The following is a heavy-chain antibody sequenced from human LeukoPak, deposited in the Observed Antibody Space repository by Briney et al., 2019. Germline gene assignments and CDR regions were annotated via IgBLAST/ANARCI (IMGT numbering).Heavy chain of an antibody. CDR2: ISWDGGST. CDR3: AKAPLRPGAEYFQH. CDR1: GFTFGDYT. Sequence: GGSLRLSCAASGFTFGDYTMHWVRQAPGKGMEWVSLISWDGGSTYYADSVKGRFTISRDNSKNSLYLQMNSLRTEDTALYYCAKAPLRPGAEYFQHWGQGTLVTVSS. V-gene: IGHV3-43*01. J-gene: IGHJ1*01.